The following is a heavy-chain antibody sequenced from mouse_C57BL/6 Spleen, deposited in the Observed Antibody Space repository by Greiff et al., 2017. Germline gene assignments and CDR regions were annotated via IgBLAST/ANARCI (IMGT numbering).Heavy chain of an antibody. V-gene: IGHV7-3*01. J-gene: IGHJ2*01. D-gene: IGHD1-1*01. Sequence: EVMLVESGGGLVQPGGSLSLSCAASGFTFTDYYMSWVRQPPGKALEWLGFIRNKANGYTTEYSASVKGRFTISRDNSQSILYLQMNALRAEDSATYYCASSYYYGSPYYFDYWGQGTTLTVSS. CDR2: IRNKANGYTT. CDR1: GFTFTDYY. CDR3: ASSYYYGSPYYFDY.